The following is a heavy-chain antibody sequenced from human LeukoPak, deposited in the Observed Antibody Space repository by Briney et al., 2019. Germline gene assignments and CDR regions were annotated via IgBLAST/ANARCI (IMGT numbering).Heavy chain of an antibody. CDR3: AYTAMVPKNYYYYYMDV. Sequence: SQTLSLACALSVDSVSNNSADWNWIRQCPSRGLEGLGKTYYRSKWYNDYAVSVKSRITINPDTSKNQFSLQLNSVTPEDTAVYYCAYTAMVPKNYYYYYMDVWGKGTTVTVSS. CDR2: TYYRSKWYN. J-gene: IGHJ6*03. CDR1: VDSVSNNSAD. D-gene: IGHD5-18*01. V-gene: IGHV6-1*01.